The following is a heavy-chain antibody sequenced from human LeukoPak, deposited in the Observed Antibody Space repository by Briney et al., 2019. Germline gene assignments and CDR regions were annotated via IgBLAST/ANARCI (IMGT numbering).Heavy chain of an antibody. CDR2: IYYSGST. Sequence: SETLSLTCTVSGGSISSSSYYWGWIRQPPGKGLEWIGSIYYSGSTYYNPSLKSRVTISVDTSKNQFSLKLSSVTAADTAVYYCARGDSGSFDAFDIWGQGTMVTVSS. D-gene: IGHD5-12*01. J-gene: IGHJ3*02. CDR3: ARGDSGSFDAFDI. V-gene: IGHV4-39*07. CDR1: GGSISSSSYY.